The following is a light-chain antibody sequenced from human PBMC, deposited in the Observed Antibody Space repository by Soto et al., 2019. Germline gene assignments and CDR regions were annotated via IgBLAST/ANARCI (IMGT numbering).Light chain of an antibody. CDR2: DVN. CDR1: SSDIGAYNF. CDR3: TSWTTSNTMI. Sequence: QSALTQPASVSGSPGQSITISCTGTSSDIGAYNFVSWYQQHPGKAPKLMLYDVNIRPSGVSNRFSGSKSGNTASLTISGLQAEDEADYYCTSWTTSNTMIFGGGTKVTGL. V-gene: IGLV2-14*03. J-gene: IGLJ2*01.